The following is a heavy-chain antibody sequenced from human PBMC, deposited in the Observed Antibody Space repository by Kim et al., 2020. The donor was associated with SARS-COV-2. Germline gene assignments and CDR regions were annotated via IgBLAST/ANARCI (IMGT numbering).Heavy chain of an antibody. CDR2: ISSISNTI. V-gene: IGHV3-48*02. J-gene: IGHJ6*02. CDR3: ASDILTAYDYGMDV. CDR1: GFIFSSYS. Sequence: GRSLRLSCAGSGFIFSSYSMHWVRQAPGKGLEWISYISSISNTIYYADSVKGRFTISRDNAKSSLYLQMNSLRDEDTAVYYCASDILTAYDYGMDVWGQGPTVTVPS. D-gene: IGHD3-9*01.